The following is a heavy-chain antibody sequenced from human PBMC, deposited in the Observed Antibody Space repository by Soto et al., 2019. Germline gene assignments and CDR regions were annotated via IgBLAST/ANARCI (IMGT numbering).Heavy chain of an antibody. J-gene: IGHJ4*02. CDR3: ARVDMVAMILDY. CDR1: GGSITSYY. V-gene: IGHV4-59*01. Sequence: KPSETLSLTCTVSGGSITSYYWSWIRQPPGKGLECIGYISYRGNTNYNPSLKSRVTISVDTSKNQFSLTLSSVSAADTAMYYCARVDMVAMILDYWGRGTLVTVSS. CDR2: ISYRGNT. D-gene: IGHD5-12*01.